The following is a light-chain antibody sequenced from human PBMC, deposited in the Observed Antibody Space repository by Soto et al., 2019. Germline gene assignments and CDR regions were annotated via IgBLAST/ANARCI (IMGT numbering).Light chain of an antibody. J-gene: IGLJ1*01. CDR2: EVN. V-gene: IGLV2-14*01. CDR3: TSYTSSITYV. CDR1: SSDVGGYNY. Sequence: QPALTQPASVSGSPGQSITISCTGTSSDVGGYNYVSWYQQHPGKAPKLMIYEVNNRPSGVSNRFSGSKSGNTASLTISGLQAEDEADYYCTSYTSSITYVFGTGTKLTVL.